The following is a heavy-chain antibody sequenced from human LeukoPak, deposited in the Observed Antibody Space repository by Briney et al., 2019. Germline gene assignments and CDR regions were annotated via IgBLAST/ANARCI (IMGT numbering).Heavy chain of an antibody. D-gene: IGHD5-18*01. CDR1: GVSISSYY. CDR3: ARGGGYRNFLDY. CDR2: IHISGST. Sequence: PSETLSLTCTVSGVSISSYYWSWIRQPAGKGLEWIGRIHISGSTNYNPSLKSRVTISVDTSKNQFSLKLSSVTAADTAVYYCARGGGYRNFLDYWGQGTLVTVSS. V-gene: IGHV4-4*07. J-gene: IGHJ4*02.